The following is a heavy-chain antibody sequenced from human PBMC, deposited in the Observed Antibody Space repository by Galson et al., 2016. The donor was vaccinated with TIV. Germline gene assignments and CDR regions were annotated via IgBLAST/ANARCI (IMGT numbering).Heavy chain of an antibody. CDR2: ITGSGAYT. V-gene: IGHV3-23*01. J-gene: IGHJ4*02. D-gene: IGHD2-21*01. Sequence: SLRLSCAASGFTFSSYAMTWVRQAPGKGLEWVSGITGSGAYTYYGDSVKGRFTISRDNPKNTLYLQMNSLRAEDTAVYYCAKVRDLCGYSIVSFDHWGQGILVTVSS. CDR1: GFTFSSYA. CDR3: AKVRDLCGYSIVSFDH.